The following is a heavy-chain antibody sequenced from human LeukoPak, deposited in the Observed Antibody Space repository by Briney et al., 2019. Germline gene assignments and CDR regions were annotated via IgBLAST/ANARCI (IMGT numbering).Heavy chain of an antibody. CDR2: IIPILGIA. J-gene: IGHJ4*02. Sequence: SVKVSCKASGGTFTSYAISWVRQAPGQGLEWMGRIIPILGIANYAQKFQGRVTITADKSTSTAYMELSSLRSEDTAVYYCARDDRGRGGYSYGYEVDYWGQGTLVTVSS. CDR3: ARDDRGRGGYSYGYEVDY. V-gene: IGHV1-69*04. CDR1: GGTFTSYA. D-gene: IGHD5-18*01.